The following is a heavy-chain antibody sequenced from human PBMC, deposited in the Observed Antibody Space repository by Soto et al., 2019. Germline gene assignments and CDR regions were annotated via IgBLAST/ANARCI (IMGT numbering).Heavy chain of an antibody. V-gene: IGHV4-4*02. CDR1: GGTVASSHW. D-gene: IGHD2-21*02. J-gene: IGHJ5*02. CDR3: AREIVTAGGNNYFDP. CDR2: VYHTGDT. Sequence: QVQLQESGPRLVKPSESLSLTCGVSGGTVASSHWWSWVRQSPGRGLEWIGNVYHTGDTNFNPSLQSRVTFSVDKSHNQFSLGLTSVTAADTAVYFCAREIVTAGGNNYFDPWGPGTLVTVSS.